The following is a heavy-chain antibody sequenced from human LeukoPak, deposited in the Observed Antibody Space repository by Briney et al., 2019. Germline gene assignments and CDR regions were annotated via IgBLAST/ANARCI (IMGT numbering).Heavy chain of an antibody. CDR3: AAGSYFDH. V-gene: IGHV3-7*01. Sequence: GGSLRLSCAASGFTFRSYWMSWARQAPGKGLECVANIKPDGSEKYYVDSVKGRFTISRDNTKNSLYLQMNGLRADDTAVYYCAAGSYFDHWGQGTLVAVSS. CDR2: IKPDGSEK. D-gene: IGHD3-10*01. CDR1: GFTFRSYW. J-gene: IGHJ4*02.